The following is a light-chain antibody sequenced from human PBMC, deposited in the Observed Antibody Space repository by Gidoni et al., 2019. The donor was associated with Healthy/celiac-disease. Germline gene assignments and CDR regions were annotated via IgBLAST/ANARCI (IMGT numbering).Light chain of an antibody. Sequence: DIPMTQSPSSLSASVGDRVTITCRASQSISSYLNWYKQKPVKAPKLLIYAASSLQSGVPSRFSGSGSGTDFTLTISSLQPEDFATYYCQQSYSTPLTFGGGTKVEIK. CDR2: AAS. CDR3: QQSYSTPLT. V-gene: IGKV1-39*01. CDR1: QSISSY. J-gene: IGKJ4*01.